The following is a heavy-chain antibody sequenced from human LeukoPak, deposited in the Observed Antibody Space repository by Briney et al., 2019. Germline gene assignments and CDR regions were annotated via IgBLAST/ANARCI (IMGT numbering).Heavy chain of an antibody. J-gene: IGHJ6*04. CDR2: INHSGST. CDR3: ARDSSYGYYYYGMDV. V-gene: IGHV4-34*01. CDR1: GGSFSGYY. Sequence: SETLSLTCAVYGGSFSGYYWSWIRQLPGKGLEWIGEINHSGSTNYNPSLKSRVTISVDTSKNQFSLKLSSVTAADTAVYYCARDSSYGYYYYGMDVWGKGTTVTVSS. D-gene: IGHD5-18*01.